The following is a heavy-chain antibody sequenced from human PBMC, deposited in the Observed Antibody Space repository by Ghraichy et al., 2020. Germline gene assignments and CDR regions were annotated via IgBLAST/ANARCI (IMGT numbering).Heavy chain of an antibody. D-gene: IGHD4-23*01. CDR2: INNDGSST. CDR3: ARDYYGGNIDY. CDR1: GFTFTTYW. Sequence: GALNISCAASGFTFTTYWMHWVRQAPGKGLVWVSRINNDGSSTRYADSVKGRFTISRDNAKNTLYLQMNSLRAEDTAVYYCARDYYGGNIDYWGQGNLVTVSS. V-gene: IGHV3-74*01. J-gene: IGHJ4*02.